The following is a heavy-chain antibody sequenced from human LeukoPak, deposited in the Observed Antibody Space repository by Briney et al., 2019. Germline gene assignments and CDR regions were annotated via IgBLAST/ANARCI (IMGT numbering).Heavy chain of an antibody. CDR3: ARVFIGDYGDYQFDY. Sequence: GGSLRLSCAASGFTFSSYSMTWVRQAPGKGLEWVSSISSSSSYIYYADSVKGRFTISRDNAKNSLYLQMNSLRAEDTAVYYCARVFIGDYGDYQFDYWGQGTLVTASS. CDR1: GFTFSSYS. J-gene: IGHJ4*02. V-gene: IGHV3-21*01. CDR2: ISSSSSYI. D-gene: IGHD4-17*01.